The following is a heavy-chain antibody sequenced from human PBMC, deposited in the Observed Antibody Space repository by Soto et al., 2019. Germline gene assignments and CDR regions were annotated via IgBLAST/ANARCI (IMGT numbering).Heavy chain of an antibody. D-gene: IGHD5-18*01. CDR1: GGSFSGYY. CDR3: ARDNGYSYGYTLDH. J-gene: IGHJ4*02. CDR2: INHSGST. Sequence: SETLSLTCAVYGGSFSGYYWSWIRQPPGKGLEWIGEINHSGSTNYNPSLKSRATISVDTSKNQFSLKLTSVTAADTAVYYCARDNGYSYGYTLDHWGQGTLVTVSS. V-gene: IGHV4-34*01.